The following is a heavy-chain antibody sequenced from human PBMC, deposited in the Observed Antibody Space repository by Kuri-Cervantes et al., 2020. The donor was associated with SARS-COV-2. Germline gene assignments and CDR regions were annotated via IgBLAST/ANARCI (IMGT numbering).Heavy chain of an antibody. CDR1: GYTFTSYG. CDR2: INPNSGGT. J-gene: IGHJ4*02. Sequence: ASVKVSCKAPGYTFTSYGISWVRQAPGQGLEWMGWINPNSGGTNYAQKFQGRVTMTRDTSISTAYMEPSRLRSDDTAVYYCARASVAGTTLDYWGQGTLVTVSS. D-gene: IGHD6-19*01. CDR3: ARASVAGTTLDY. V-gene: IGHV1-2*02.